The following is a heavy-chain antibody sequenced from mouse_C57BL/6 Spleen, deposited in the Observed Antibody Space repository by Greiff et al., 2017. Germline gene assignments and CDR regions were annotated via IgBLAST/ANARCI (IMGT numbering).Heavy chain of an antibody. J-gene: IGHJ3*01. CDR1: GYAFSSYW. CDR2: IYPGDGDT. V-gene: IGHV1-80*01. D-gene: IGHD1-1*01. Sequence: QVQLQQSGAELVKPGASVKISCKASGYAFSSYWMNWVKQRPGKGLEWIGQIYPGDGDTNYNGKFKGKATLTADKSSSTAYMQLSSLTSEDSAVXFCAREGAYYYGSGGFAYWGQGTLVTVSA. CDR3: AREGAYYYGSGGFAY.